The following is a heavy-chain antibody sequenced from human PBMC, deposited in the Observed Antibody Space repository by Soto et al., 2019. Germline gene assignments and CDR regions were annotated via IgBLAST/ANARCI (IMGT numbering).Heavy chain of an antibody. V-gene: IGHV1-69*01. CDR1: GGTFSSYA. CDR3: ARGGRGLLSAFDI. Sequence: QVQLVQSGPEVKKPGSSVKVSCKASGGTFSSYAFSWVRQAPGQGLEWMGGIIPMFRTPNYARRLQGRVTITADESTSTVYMELSSLRSEDTAVFYCARGGRGLLSAFDIWGQGTMVTVSS. CDR2: IIPMFRTP. J-gene: IGHJ3*02. D-gene: IGHD3-10*01.